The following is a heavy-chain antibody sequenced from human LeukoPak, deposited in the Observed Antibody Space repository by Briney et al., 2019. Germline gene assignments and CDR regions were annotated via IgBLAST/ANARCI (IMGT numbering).Heavy chain of an antibody. D-gene: IGHD1-26*01. CDR3: ARRIVGPSSGGDY. CDR2: IKQDGSEK. J-gene: IGHJ4*02. Sequence: PGGSLRLSCAASGFTFSSFWMRWVRQAPGKGLELVANIKQDGSEKYYVDSVQGRFTISRDNAKNSLYLQMNRLRVEDTAVYYCARRIVGPSSGGDYWGQGTPVTVSS. CDR1: GFTFSSFW. V-gene: IGHV3-7*01.